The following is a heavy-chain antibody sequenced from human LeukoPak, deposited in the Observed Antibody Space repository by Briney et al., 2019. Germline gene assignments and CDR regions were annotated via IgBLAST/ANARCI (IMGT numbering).Heavy chain of an antibody. CDR3: AKENLRYCSGGSCYVVDY. D-gene: IGHD2-15*01. CDR2: IRYDGSNK. V-gene: IGHV3-30*02. Sequence: PGGSLRLSCAASGFTFSSYGMHWVRQAPGKGLEWVAFIRYDGSNKYYADSVKGRFTISRDNSKNTLYLQMNSLRAEGTAVYYCAKENLRYCSGGSCYVVDYWGQGTLVTVSS. J-gene: IGHJ4*02. CDR1: GFTFSSYG.